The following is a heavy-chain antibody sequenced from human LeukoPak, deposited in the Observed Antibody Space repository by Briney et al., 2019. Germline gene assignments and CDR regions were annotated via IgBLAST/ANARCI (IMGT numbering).Heavy chain of an antibody. Sequence: GGPLRLSCAASGFTFSSYSMNWVRQAPGKGLEWVSSISSSSSYIYYADSVKGRFTISRDNAKNSLYLQMNSLRAEDTAVYYCARGYVHCSSTSCPSYYYYYMDVWGKGTTVTVSS. J-gene: IGHJ6*03. CDR1: GFTFSSYS. CDR3: ARGYVHCSSTSCPSYYYYYMDV. D-gene: IGHD2-2*01. CDR2: ISSSSSYI. V-gene: IGHV3-21*01.